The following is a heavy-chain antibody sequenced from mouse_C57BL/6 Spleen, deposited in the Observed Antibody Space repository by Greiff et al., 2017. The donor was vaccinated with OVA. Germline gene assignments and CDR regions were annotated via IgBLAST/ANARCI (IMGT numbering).Heavy chain of an antibody. Sequence: VQLQQSGAELVRPGASVKLSCTASGFNIKDYYMHWVKQRPEQGLEWIGRIDPEDGDTEYAPKFQGKATMTADTSSNTAYLQLSSLTSEDTAVYYCTRPYGGRGSPWFAYWGQGTLVTVSA. V-gene: IGHV14-1*01. J-gene: IGHJ3*01. CDR1: GFNIKDYY. D-gene: IGHD1-1*01. CDR3: TRPYGGRGSPWFAY. CDR2: IDPEDGDT.